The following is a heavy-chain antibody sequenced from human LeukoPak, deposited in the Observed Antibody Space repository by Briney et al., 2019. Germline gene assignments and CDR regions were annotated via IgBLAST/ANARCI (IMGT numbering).Heavy chain of an antibody. CDR3: AKNPPSGGAVAGPFDD. D-gene: IGHD6-19*01. Sequence: GGSLRLSCAASGFTFSSHAMSWVRQAPGKGPEWVSAINSRGDRTEYADSVRGRFTMSRDNSKNKLYLQMYSLRVEDTAVYYCAKNPPSGGAVAGPFDDWGQGTLVSVSS. CDR1: GFTFSSHA. CDR2: INSRGDRT. J-gene: IGHJ4*02. V-gene: IGHV3-23*01.